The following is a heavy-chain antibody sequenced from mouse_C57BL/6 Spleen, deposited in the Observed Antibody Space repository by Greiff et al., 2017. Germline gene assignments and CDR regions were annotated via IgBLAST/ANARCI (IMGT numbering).Heavy chain of an antibody. Sequence: VQLQQSGPGLVQPSQSLSITCTVSGFSLTSYGVHWVRQSPGKGLEWLGVIWRGGSTDYNAAFMSRLSITKDNSKSQVFFKMNSLQADDTAIYYCAKKDYSNYVGAMDYWGQGTSVTVSS. CDR1: GFSLTSYG. CDR2: IWRGGST. D-gene: IGHD2-5*01. V-gene: IGHV2-5*01. CDR3: AKKDYSNYVGAMDY. J-gene: IGHJ4*01.